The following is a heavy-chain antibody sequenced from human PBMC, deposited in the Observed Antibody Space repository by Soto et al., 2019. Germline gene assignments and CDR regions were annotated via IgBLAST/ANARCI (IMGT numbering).Heavy chain of an antibody. CDR1: GGSITSGGSF. D-gene: IGHD2-15*01. CDR2: IGYSGAT. CDR3: ARGGASSKWFAP. V-gene: IGHV4-31*03. J-gene: IGHJ5*02. Sequence: SETLSLTCTVSGGSITSGGSFWGWIRQHPGKGPEWIAFIGYSGATSYNPSLASRVTISADTYKSRFSLNLRSVTAADTAVYYCARGGASSKWFAPWGQGTLVTVSS.